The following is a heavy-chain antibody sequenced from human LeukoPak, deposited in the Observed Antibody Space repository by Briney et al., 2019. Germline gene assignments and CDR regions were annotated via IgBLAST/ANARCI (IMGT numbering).Heavy chain of an antibody. J-gene: IGHJ5*02. CDR2: ISAYNGNT. Sequence: ASVKVSCKASGYTFISYGISWVRQAPGQGLEWMGWISAYNGNTDYAQKPQGRVTMTTDTSTSTAYMELRSLRSDDTAVYYCARDKRHTYYYDSSDYFRWFDPWGQGTLVTVSP. V-gene: IGHV1-18*04. D-gene: IGHD3-22*01. CDR1: GYTFISYG. CDR3: ARDKRHTYYYDSSDYFRWFDP.